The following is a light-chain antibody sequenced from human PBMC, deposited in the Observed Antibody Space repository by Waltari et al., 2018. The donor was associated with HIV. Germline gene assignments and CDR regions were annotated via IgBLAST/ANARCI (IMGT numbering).Light chain of an antibody. CDR3: QQYYGTPLT. Sequence: DIVVTQSPDSLAVSLVVKATIKCRSSRTLFYNGDNKNYLSWYQKKPGQPPKLLISWASVRESGVPDRFTGGGSGTDFTLNINNLQAEDVAVYYCQQYYGTPLTFGGGTKIEIK. V-gene: IGKV4-1*01. J-gene: IGKJ4*01. CDR1: RTLFYNGDNKNY. CDR2: WAS.